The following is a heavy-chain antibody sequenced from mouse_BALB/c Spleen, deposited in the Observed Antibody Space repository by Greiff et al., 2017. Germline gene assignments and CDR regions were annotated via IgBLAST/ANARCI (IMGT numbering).Heavy chain of an antibody. D-gene: IGHD1-1*01. CDR1: GYTFTSYW. CDR2: IYPGDGDT. V-gene: IGHV1-87*01. J-gene: IGHJ4*01. CDR3: ARYGSSSGYYAMDY. Sequence: QVHVKQSGAELARPGASVKLSCKASGYTFTSYWMQWVKQRPGQGLEWIGAIYPGDGDTRYTQKFKGKATLTADKSSSTAYMQLSSLASEDSAVYYCARYGSSSGYYAMDYWGQGTSVTVSS.